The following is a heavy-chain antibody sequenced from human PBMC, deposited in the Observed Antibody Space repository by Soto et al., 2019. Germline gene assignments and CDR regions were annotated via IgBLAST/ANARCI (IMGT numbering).Heavy chain of an antibody. V-gene: IGHV3-9*01. CDR1: GFTFDDYA. J-gene: IGHJ3*02. CDR3: AKDKQDVVVVPAAPPHAFDI. Sequence: GGSLRLSCAASGFTFDDYAMHWVRQAPGKGLEWVSGISWNSGSIGYADSVKGRFTISRDNAKNSLYLQMNSLRAEDTALYYCAKDKQDVVVVPAAPPHAFDIWGQGTMVTVSS. D-gene: IGHD2-2*01. CDR2: ISWNSGSI.